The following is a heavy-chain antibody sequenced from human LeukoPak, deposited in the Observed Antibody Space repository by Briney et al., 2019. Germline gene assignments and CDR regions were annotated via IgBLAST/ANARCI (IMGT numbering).Heavy chain of an antibody. J-gene: IGHJ6*03. CDR1: GGTFSSYA. Sequence: ASGKVSCKASGGTFSSYAISWVRQAPGQGLEWMEGIIPIFGTANYAQKFQGRVTITADESTSTAYMELSSLRSEDTAVYYCARVASGYCSSTSCYTYYYYYMDVWGKGTTVTVSS. CDR2: IIPIFGTA. CDR3: ARVASGYCSSTSCYTYYYYYMDV. D-gene: IGHD2-2*02. V-gene: IGHV1-69*13.